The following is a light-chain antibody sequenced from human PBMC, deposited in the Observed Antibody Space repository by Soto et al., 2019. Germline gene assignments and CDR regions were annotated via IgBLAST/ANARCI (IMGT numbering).Light chain of an antibody. Sequence: LTQPASVSGSPGQSITISCTGTSSDVGGYNYVSWYQHHPGRAPKLMIYDVSNRPSGVSNRFSGSKSGNTASLTISGLQAEDEADYYCSSYTSSSTYVFGTGTKVTVL. J-gene: IGLJ1*01. V-gene: IGLV2-14*01. CDR1: SSDVGGYNY. CDR2: DVS. CDR3: SSYTSSSTYV.